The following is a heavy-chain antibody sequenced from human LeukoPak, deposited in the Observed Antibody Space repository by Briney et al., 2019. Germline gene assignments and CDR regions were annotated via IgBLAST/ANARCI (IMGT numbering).Heavy chain of an antibody. V-gene: IGHV3-7*02. J-gene: IGHJ4*02. CDR3: ARRYFDY. Sequence: HPGGSLRLSCAASGFNFSSYWMSWVRQAPGKGLEWVANIKQDGSEKHYVDSVKGRFTISRDNAKNSLYLQMNSLRAEDTAVYYCARRYFDYWGQGTLVTVSS. CDR2: IKQDGSEK. CDR1: GFNFSSYW.